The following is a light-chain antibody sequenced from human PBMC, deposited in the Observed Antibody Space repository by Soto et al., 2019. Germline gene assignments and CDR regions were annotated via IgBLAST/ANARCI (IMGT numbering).Light chain of an antibody. CDR1: QSVSSNY. J-gene: IGKJ4*01. V-gene: IGKV3-20*01. Sequence: EIVLTQSPGTLSLSPGERATLSCRASQSVSSNYLAWYQQKPGQAPRLLIYAASTRATGIPDRFSGSGSGTDFTLTISRLEPEDFVVYYCQQYGRSPPLIFGGGTKVEIK. CDR3: QQYGRSPPLI. CDR2: AAS.